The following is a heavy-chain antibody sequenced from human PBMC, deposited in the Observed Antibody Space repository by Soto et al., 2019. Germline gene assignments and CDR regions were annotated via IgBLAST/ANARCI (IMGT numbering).Heavy chain of an antibody. V-gene: IGHV2-70*04. D-gene: IGHD2-15*01. CDR1: GFSLSTSGMR. J-gene: IGHJ4*02. CDR3: ARMFHCSGGTCPFDY. Sequence: SGSTLVNPTQTLTLTCTFSGFSLSTSGMRVSWIRRPPGKALEWLARIDWDDDKFYNTSLKTRLTISKDSSKNQVVLTMTNMDPVDTATYYCARMFHCSGGTCPFDYWGQGALVTVSS. CDR2: IDWDDDK.